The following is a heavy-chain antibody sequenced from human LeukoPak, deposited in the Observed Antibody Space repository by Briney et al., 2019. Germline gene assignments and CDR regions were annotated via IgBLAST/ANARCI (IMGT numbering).Heavy chain of an antibody. J-gene: IGHJ4*02. CDR1: GGSFSSYY. CDR2: INHSGST. D-gene: IGHD3-22*01. V-gene: IGHV4-34*01. Sequence: SETLSLTCAVYGGSFSSYYWSWIRQPPGKGLEWIGEINHSGSTNYDPSLKSRVTISVDTSKNQFSLKLSSVTAADTAVYYCARGDSSGYRVDYWGQGTLVTVSS. CDR3: ARGDSSGYRVDY.